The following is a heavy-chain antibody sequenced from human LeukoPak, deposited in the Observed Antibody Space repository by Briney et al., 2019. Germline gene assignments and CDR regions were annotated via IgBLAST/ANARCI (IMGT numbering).Heavy chain of an antibody. CDR3: ARVRPPNIVDSVMDYKFYHDMDV. D-gene: IGHD5-18*01. J-gene: IGHJ6*02. Sequence: GASVTVSCKASGYTFSSYGISWVRQAHGQGLEWMGWISPYNGNTEYGQKVEGRVTMTTDRPTTTASMELRRLRSDDTAMYYCARVRPPNIVDSVMDYKFYHDMDVWGQGTTVTVSS. CDR2: ISPYNGNT. V-gene: IGHV1-18*04. CDR1: GYTFSSYG.